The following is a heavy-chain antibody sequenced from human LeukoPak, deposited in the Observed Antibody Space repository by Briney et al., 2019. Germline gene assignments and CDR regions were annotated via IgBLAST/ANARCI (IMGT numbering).Heavy chain of an antibody. V-gene: IGHV1-69*13. D-gene: IGHD5-18*01. CDR1: GGTFSSYA. J-gene: IGHJ4*02. CDR2: IIPIFGTA. Sequence: SVKVSCKASGGTFSSYAISWVRQAPGQGLEWMGGIIPIFGTANYAQKFQGRATITADESTSTAYMELSSLRSEDTAVYYCASRRGYSYGYYFDYWGQGTLVTVSS. CDR3: ASRRGYSYGYYFDY.